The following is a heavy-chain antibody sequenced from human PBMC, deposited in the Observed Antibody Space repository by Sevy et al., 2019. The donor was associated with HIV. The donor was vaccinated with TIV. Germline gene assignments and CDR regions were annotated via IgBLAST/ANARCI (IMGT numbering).Heavy chain of an antibody. CDR3: ARVPYSYDSSGYPYYYFDY. CDR2: ISSSGSTI. D-gene: IGHD3-22*01. J-gene: IGHJ4*02. Sequence: GGSLRLSCAASGFTFSDYYMSWIRQAPGKGLEWVSYISSSGSTIYYADSVKGRFTISRDNAKNSLYLQMNSLRAEDTAVYYCARVPYSYDSSGYPYYYFDYWGQGTLVTVSS. V-gene: IGHV3-11*01. CDR1: GFTFSDYY.